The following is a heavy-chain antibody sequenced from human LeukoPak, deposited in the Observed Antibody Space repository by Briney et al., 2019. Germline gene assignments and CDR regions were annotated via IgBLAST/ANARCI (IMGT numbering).Heavy chain of an antibody. CDR2: TYYRSKWYN. Sequence: SQTLSLTFVISGDSVSSNSAAWNWIRQSPSRGLEWLGRTYYRSKWYNDYAVSVKSRITINPDTSKNQFSLQLNSVTPEDTAVYYCARSYSSGWYVSYYYGMDVWGQGTTVTVSS. V-gene: IGHV6-1*01. D-gene: IGHD6-19*01. CDR3: ARSYSSGWYVSYYYGMDV. J-gene: IGHJ6*02. CDR1: GDSVSSNSAA.